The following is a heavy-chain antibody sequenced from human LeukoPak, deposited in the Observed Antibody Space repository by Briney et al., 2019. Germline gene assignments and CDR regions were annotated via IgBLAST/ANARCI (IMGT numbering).Heavy chain of an antibody. V-gene: IGHV4-34*01. Sequence: SETLSLTCAVYGGSFSGYYWSWIRQPPGKGLEWIGEINHSGSTNYNPSLKSRVTISVDTSKDQFPLKLSSVTAADTAVYYCARDRIAAAGTSLYNWFDPWGQGTLVTVSS. CDR2: INHSGST. CDR3: ARDRIAAAGTSLYNWFDP. CDR1: GGSFSGYY. D-gene: IGHD6-13*01. J-gene: IGHJ5*02.